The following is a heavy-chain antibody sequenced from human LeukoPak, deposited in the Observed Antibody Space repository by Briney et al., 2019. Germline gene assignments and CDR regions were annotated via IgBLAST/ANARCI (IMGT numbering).Heavy chain of an antibody. J-gene: IGHJ4*02. CDR1: GGSFSGYY. V-gene: IGHV4-34*01. CDR2: VYYTGST. D-gene: IGHD3-10*01. Sequence: SETLSLTCAVYGGSFSGYYWGWIRQPPGKGLEWVGSVYYTGSTYHNPSLKSRVTMSIDTSRNQLSLKLSSVTAADTAMYYCARAHHYGSGSYGGYWGQGTLVTVSS. CDR3: ARAHHYGSGSYGGY.